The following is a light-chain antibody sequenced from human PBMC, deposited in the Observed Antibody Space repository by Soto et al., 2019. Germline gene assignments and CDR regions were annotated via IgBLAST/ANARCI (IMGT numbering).Light chain of an antibody. Sequence: QSVLTQPPSVSVAPGQKVTISCSGSSSNIGNNYVSWYQQLPGTAPKLLIYENNKRPSGIPDRFSGSKSGTSATLGITGLQTGDEADYYCATWDSSLRAYVFGTGTKLTVL. CDR3: ATWDSSLRAYV. J-gene: IGLJ1*01. V-gene: IGLV1-51*02. CDR2: ENN. CDR1: SSNIGNNY.